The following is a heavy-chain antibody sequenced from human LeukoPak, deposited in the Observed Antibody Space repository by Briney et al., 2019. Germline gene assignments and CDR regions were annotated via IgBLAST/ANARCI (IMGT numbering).Heavy chain of an antibody. J-gene: IGHJ4*02. CDR1: GGSISSGDYY. D-gene: IGHD3-9*01. CDR2: IYYSGST. V-gene: IGHV4-30-4*01. CDR3: ARFHQVSRYFDWPKYYFDY. Sequence: SETLSLTCTVSGGSISSGDYYWSWIRQPPGKGLEWIGYIYYSGSTYYNPSLKSRVTISVDTSKNQFSLKLSSVTAADTAVYYCARFHQVSRYFDWPKYYFDYWGQGTLVTVSS.